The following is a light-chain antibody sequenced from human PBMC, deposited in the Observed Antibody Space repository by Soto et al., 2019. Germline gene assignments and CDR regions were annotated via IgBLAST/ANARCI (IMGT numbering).Light chain of an antibody. V-gene: IGKV3-15*01. J-gene: IGKJ1*01. CDR3: QQYNNWRGT. Sequence: IVLTQSPATLSLSPGERATLSCRASQSVSSNLSWYQQKPGQAPRLIIYGASTRATGIPARFSGSGSGTEFTLTISSLQSEDFAVYYCQQYNNWRGTFGQGTKVDIK. CDR1: QSVSSN. CDR2: GAS.